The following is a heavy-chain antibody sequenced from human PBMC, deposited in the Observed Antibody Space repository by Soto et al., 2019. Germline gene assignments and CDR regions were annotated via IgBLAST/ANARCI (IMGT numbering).Heavy chain of an antibody. D-gene: IGHD2-15*01. CDR1: GYTFSNYG. V-gene: IGHV1-18*01. CDR2: ISPYNDNT. CDR3: ARFAEDTRSIASSDI. J-gene: IGHJ3*02. Sequence: QVQLVQSGPDVKKPGASVKVSCKTSGYTFSNYGINWVRQAPAQELEWMVWISPYNDNTNYAQKLQARITMTTDTSTRTIYIELRSLRSADTAVYGSARFAEDTRSIASSDIWGQGTMVTVSS.